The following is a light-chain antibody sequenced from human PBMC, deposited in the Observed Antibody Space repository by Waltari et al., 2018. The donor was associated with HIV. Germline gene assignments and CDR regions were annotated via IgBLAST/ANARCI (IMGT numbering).Light chain of an antibody. V-gene: IGKV3-15*01. CDR2: GAS. J-gene: IGKJ3*01. CDR3: QQYNNWPPIFT. Sequence: EIVMTQSPATLSVSPGERATLSCRASQSVSSNLAWYQQRPGQAPRPLIYGASTRATGVPARFSGSGSVTEFTLTISSLQSEDFAVYYCQQYNNWPPIFTFGPGTKVDIK. CDR1: QSVSSN.